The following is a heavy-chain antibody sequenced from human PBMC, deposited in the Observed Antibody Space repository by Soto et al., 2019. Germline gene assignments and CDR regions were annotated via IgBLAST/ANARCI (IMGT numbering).Heavy chain of an antibody. V-gene: IGHV3-15*01. CDR3: TTDFTYYYDSSGYQYGMDV. CDR2: IKSKTDGGTT. D-gene: IGHD3-22*01. CDR1: GFTFSNAW. J-gene: IGHJ6*02. Sequence: ESLRLSCAASGFTFSNAWMSWVRQAPGKGLEWVGRIKSKTDGGTTDYAAPVKGRFTISRDDSKNTLYLQMNSLKTEDTAVYYCTTDFTYYYDSSGYQYGMDVWGQGTTVTVSS.